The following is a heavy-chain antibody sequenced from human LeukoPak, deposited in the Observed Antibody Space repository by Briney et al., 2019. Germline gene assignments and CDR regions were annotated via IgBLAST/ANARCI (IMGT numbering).Heavy chain of an antibody. CDR2: INPSSGST. V-gene: IGHV1-46*01. Sequence: ASVKVSCKASGYTFTNYYMHWVRQAPGQGLEWMGIINPSSGSTGYAQKFQGRVTMTRDTSTGTVYMDLSSLKSEDTAVYYCVRSRDGYNYFDYWGQGTLVTVSS. CDR3: VRSRDGYNYFDY. J-gene: IGHJ4*02. CDR1: GYTFTNYY. D-gene: IGHD5-24*01.